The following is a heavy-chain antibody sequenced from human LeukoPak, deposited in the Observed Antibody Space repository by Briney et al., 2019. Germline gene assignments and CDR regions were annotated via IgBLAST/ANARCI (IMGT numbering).Heavy chain of an antibody. CDR1: GFTFSSYA. CDR2: ISGSGGST. V-gene: IGHV3-23*01. Sequence: GGSLRLSCAASGFTFSSYAMSWVRQAPGQGLEWVSAISGSGGSTYYADSVKGRFTISRDNSKNTLYLQMNSLRAEDTAVYYCAKKITMVRGTSGFDYWGQGTLVTVSS. CDR3: AKKITMVRGTSGFDY. D-gene: IGHD3-10*01. J-gene: IGHJ4*02.